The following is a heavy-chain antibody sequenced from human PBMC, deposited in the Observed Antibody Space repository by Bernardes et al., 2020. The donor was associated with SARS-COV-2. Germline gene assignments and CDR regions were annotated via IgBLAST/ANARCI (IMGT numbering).Heavy chain of an antibody. CDR2: VYYSGST. D-gene: IGHD1-26*01. CDR3: ARSGTSYSYY. V-gene: IGHV4-39*01. J-gene: IGHJ4*02. Sequence: SESLSLTCTVSGVSISSRNYYWGWLRQPPGKGLEWIGSVYYSGSTYYNPSLKSRVTISVDTPRNQFSLKLRSVTAADTAVYYCARSGTSYSYYWGQGTLV. CDR1: GVSISSRNYY.